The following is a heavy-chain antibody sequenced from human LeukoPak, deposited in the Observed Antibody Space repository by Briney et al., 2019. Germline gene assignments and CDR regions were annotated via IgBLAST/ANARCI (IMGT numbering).Heavy chain of an antibody. Sequence: GGSLRLSCAASGFIFSDYYMSWIRQAPGKGLEWVSYISGSGSTTYADSVKGRFTNSRDNAKNSLYLQMNSLRTEDTAVYYCAFPVREPDYWGQGALVTVSS. V-gene: IGHV3-11*04. CDR2: ISGSGSTT. CDR3: AFPVREPDY. D-gene: IGHD3-10*01. J-gene: IGHJ4*02. CDR1: GFIFSDYY.